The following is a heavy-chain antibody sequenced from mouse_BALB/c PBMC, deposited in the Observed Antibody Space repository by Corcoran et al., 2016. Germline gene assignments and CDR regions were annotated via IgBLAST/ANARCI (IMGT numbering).Heavy chain of an antibody. CDR2: INTYTGEP. J-gene: IGHJ2*01. CDR3: ARPLYYYGRSDGY. D-gene: IGHD1-1*01. Sequence: QIQVVQSGPELKKPGETVKISCKASGYTFTNYGMNWLKQAAGKGLKWRGWINTYTGEPTYADDFKGRFAFSLETSASTAYLQINNLKNEDTATYGCARPLYYYGRSDGYWGQGTTLTVSS. V-gene: IGHV9-3-1*01. CDR1: GYTFTNYG.